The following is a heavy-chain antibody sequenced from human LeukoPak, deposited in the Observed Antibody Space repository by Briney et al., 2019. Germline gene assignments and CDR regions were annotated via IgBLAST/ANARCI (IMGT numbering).Heavy chain of an antibody. V-gene: IGHV4-59*01. CDR1: GGSISSYY. CDR2: IYYSGST. D-gene: IGHD3-9*01. Sequence: SETLSLTCTVSGGSISSYYWSWIRQPPGKGLEWIGYIYYSGSTNYNPSLKSRVTISVDTSKNQFSLKLSSVTAADTAVYYCARDLDDILTGYYLGGKAVKRGDDYWGQGTLVTVSS. J-gene: IGHJ4*02. CDR3: ARDLDDILTGYYLGGKAVKRGDDY.